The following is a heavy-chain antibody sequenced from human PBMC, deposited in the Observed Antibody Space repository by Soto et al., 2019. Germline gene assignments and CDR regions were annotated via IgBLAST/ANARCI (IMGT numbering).Heavy chain of an antibody. CDR2: SGSGGRA. J-gene: IGHJ4*02. CDR1: GFTFSSYA. D-gene: IGHD1-1*01. V-gene: IGHV3-23*01. CDR3: AKATGTTLY. Sequence: EVQLLVSGGGLVQPGGSLRLSCEAAGFTFSSYAMTWVRQAPGKGLEWVSASGSGGRAFYSDSVKGRFTISRDKSGNTLYRRLHSLRVDDTAVYFCAKATGTTLYWGQGTLVTVSS.